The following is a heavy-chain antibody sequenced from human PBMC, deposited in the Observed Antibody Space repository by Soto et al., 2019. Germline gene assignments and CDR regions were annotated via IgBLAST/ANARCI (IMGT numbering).Heavy chain of an antibody. CDR3: ARGGSRNGDFVWFAP. V-gene: IGHV4-31*01. Sequence: QVQLQESGPGLVKPSQTLSLTCNVSGGSITSGGHYWSWIRQHPGKGLEWMGYISYSGSAYYNPSLQSLLTLAVDTSTNQFSLTLSSVTAADTAVYYCARGGSRNGDFVWFAPWGHGTLVTVSS. D-gene: IGHD4-17*01. J-gene: IGHJ5*02. CDR1: GGSITSGGHY. CDR2: ISYSGSA.